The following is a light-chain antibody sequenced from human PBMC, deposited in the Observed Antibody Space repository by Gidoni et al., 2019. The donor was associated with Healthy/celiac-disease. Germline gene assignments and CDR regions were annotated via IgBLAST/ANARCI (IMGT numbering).Light chain of an antibody. CDR2: KDS. CDR1: ALPKQY. V-gene: IGLV3-25*02. Sequence: SSELPPPPSVSVSPGQTARLTCSGDALPKQYAYWYQQKPGQAPVLVIYKDSERPSGIPERFSGSSSGTTVTLTISGVQAEDEADYYCQSADSSGTYGVFGGGTKLTVL. J-gene: IGLJ2*01. CDR3: QSADSSGTYGV.